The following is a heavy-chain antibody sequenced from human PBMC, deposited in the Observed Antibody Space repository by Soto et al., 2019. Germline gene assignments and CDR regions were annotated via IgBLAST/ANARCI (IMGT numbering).Heavy chain of an antibody. J-gene: IGHJ4*02. CDR2: IYWDDDK. V-gene: IGHV2-5*02. CDR3: ARRGTRRIVGAVDY. CDR1: GFSLSTSGVG. D-gene: IGHD1-26*01. Sequence: QITLKESGPTLVKPTQTLTLTCTFSGFSLSTSGVGVGWIRQPPGKALEWLALIYWDDDKRYSPSLKSRLTITKDPSQNHVVLTMTNMDPVDTATYYCARRGTRRIVGAVDYWGQGTLVTVS.